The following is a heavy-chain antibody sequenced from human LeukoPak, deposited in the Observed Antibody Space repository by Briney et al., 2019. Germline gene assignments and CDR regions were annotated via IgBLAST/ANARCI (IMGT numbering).Heavy chain of an antibody. CDR2: ISYDGSNK. V-gene: IGHV3-30*18. Sequence: GGSLRLSCAASGFTFSSYGMHWVRQAPGKGLEWVAVISYDGSNKYYADSVKGRFTISGDNSKNTLYLQMNGLRAEDTAVYYCAKDMARGYGMDVWGQGTTVTVSS. CDR3: AKDMARGYGMDV. D-gene: IGHD3-10*01. J-gene: IGHJ6*02. CDR1: GFTFSSYG.